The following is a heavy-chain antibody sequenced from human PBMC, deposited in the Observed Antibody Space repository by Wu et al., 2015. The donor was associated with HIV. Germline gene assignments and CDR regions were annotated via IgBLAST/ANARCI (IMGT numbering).Heavy chain of an antibody. CDR3: AGYIDIDY. D-gene: IGHD2-15*01. Sequence: QVQLVQSGTEVKKPGASVKVSCKASGYTFTGYYMHWVRQAPGQGLEWMGRINPNSGDTIYAQKFQGRVTMTRDTSISTAYMELSRLRSDDAAVYYCAGYIDIDYWGQGTLVAVSS. CDR2: INPNSGDT. J-gene: IGHJ4*02. V-gene: IGHV1-2*06. CDR1: GYTFTGYY.